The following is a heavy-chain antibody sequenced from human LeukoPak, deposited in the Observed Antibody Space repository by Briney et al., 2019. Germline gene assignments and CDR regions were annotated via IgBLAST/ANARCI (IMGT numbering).Heavy chain of an antibody. V-gene: IGHV5-51*01. Sequence: GESLQISCKGSGYRFTSYWIGWVRQLPGKGLAGMGIIYPGDSDTRYSPSFQGQVTISADKSISTAYLQWSSLNAADPAMYYCASSYLGYCSGGSCFDYWGQGTLVTVSS. D-gene: IGHD2-15*01. CDR3: ASSYLGYCSGGSCFDY. CDR2: IYPGDSDT. CDR1: GYRFTSYW. J-gene: IGHJ4*02.